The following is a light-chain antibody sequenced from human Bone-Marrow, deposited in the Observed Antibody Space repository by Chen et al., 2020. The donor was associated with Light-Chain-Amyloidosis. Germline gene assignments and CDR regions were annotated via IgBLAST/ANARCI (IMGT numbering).Light chain of an antibody. J-gene: IGKJ5*01. Sequence: EIVFTQSPGTLSLSPGEKVTLSCRARQSVHANYLTWYQQKPGQAPRLLISGTSSRAAGIPDRFSGSGSGTDFTLTISRLEPGDFAVYYCQQSSSSPITFGQGTRLEIK. CDR3: QQSSSSPIT. CDR1: QSVHANY. V-gene: IGKV3-20*01. CDR2: GTS.